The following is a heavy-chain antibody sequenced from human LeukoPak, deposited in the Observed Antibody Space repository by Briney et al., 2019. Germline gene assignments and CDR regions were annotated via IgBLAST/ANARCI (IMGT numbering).Heavy chain of an antibody. Sequence: GGSLRLSCAAAGFTFSSYAMSWVRQAPGKGLEWVSAISGSGGSTYYAGSVKGRFSISRDNSKNTLYLQMNSLRAEDTAVYYCAKALEALSIVATIPVDYWGQGTLVTVSS. CDR2: ISGSGGST. J-gene: IGHJ4*02. CDR1: GFTFSSYA. D-gene: IGHD5-12*01. CDR3: AKALEALSIVATIPVDY. V-gene: IGHV3-23*01.